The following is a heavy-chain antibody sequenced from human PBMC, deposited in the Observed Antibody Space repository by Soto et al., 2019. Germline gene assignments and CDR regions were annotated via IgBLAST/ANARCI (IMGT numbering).Heavy chain of an antibody. V-gene: IGHV3-64*01. CDR1: GFTFSSYA. Sequence: PGGSLRLSCAASGFTFSSYAMHWVRQAPGKGLEYVSAISSNGGSTYYANSVKGRFTISRDNSKNTLYLQMGSLRAEDMAVFYCARAHSTGYDFTNWFDPWGQGTLVTVSS. CDR3: ARAHSTGYDFTNWFDP. CDR2: ISSNGGST. J-gene: IGHJ5*02. D-gene: IGHD3-3*01.